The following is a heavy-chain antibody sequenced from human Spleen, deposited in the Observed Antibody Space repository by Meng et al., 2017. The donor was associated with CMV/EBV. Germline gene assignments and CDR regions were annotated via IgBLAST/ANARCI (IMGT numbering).Heavy chain of an antibody. D-gene: IGHD1-26*01. CDR1: GGSFSGYY. CDR2: ISHSGNT. J-gene: IGHJ4*02. V-gene: IGHV4-34*01. Sequence: SETLSLTCAVYGGSFSGYYWSWIRQPPGKGLEWIGEISHSGNTKYKSSLKSRVSISVDTSKNQFSLKLSSVTAADTAVYYCARVGAGWGQGTLVTVSS. CDR3: ARVGAG.